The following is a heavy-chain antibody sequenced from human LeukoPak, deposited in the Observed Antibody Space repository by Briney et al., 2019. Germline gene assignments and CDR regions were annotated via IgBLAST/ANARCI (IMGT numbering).Heavy chain of an antibody. Sequence: PGGSLRLSCAASGFTFDDYGMSWVRQAPGKGLEWVSGINWNGGSTGYADSVKGRFTISRDNAKNSVYLQMNSLRAEDTASYYCARGPVTMSDYWGQGTLVTVSS. CDR3: ARGPVTMSDY. CDR2: INWNGGST. D-gene: IGHD3-10*02. CDR1: GFTFDDYG. V-gene: IGHV3-20*04. J-gene: IGHJ4*02.